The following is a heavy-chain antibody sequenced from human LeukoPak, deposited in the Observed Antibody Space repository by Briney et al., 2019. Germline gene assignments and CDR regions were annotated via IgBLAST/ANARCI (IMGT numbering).Heavy chain of an antibody. CDR1: GYTFTSYD. J-gene: IGHJ4*02. D-gene: IGHD5-12*01. CDR2: IIPIFGTA. V-gene: IGHV1-69*13. CDR3: ARDVDIVATDFDY. Sequence: SVKVSCKASGYTFTSYDINWVRQAPGKGLEWMGGIIPIFGTANYAQKFQDRVTITADESTSTAYMELSSLRSEDTAVYYCARDVDIVATDFDYWGQGTLVTVSS.